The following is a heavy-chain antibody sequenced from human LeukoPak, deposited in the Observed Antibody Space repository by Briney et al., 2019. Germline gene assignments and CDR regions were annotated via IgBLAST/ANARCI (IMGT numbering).Heavy chain of an antibody. CDR1: GFTVSSNY. D-gene: IGHD3-10*01. J-gene: IGHJ2*01. CDR3: ARAKTGNWYFDL. V-gene: IGHV3-74*01. Sequence: PGGSLRLSCAASGFTVSSNYMSWVRQAPGEGLVWVSRIKTDGSITTYANSVAGRFTISRDNAKNTVYLQMNSLRAEDTAVYYCARAKTGNWYFDLWGRGTLVTVSS. CDR2: IKTDGSIT.